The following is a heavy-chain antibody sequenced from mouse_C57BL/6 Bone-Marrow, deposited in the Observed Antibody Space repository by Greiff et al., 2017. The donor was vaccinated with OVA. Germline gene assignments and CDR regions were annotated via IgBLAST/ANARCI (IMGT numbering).Heavy chain of an antibody. Sequence: QVQLQQSGAELARPGASVKLSCKASGYTFTSYGISWVKQRTGQGLEWIGEIYPRSGNTYYNEKFKGKATLTADNSSSTAYMELRILTSEDSAVYFCARGYGSSRFAYWGQGTLVTVSA. D-gene: IGHD1-1*01. CDR1: GYTFTSYG. CDR3: ARGYGSSRFAY. CDR2: IYPRSGNT. V-gene: IGHV1-81*01. J-gene: IGHJ3*01.